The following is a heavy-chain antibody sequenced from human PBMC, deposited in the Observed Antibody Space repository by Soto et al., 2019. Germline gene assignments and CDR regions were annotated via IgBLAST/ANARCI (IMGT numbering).Heavy chain of an antibody. CDR2: IWYDGNNK. CDR1: GFTFSSYG. J-gene: IGHJ4*02. D-gene: IGHD5-12*01. CDR3: ARDLAAWAEATIDY. V-gene: IGHV3-33*01. Sequence: QVQLVESGGGVVQPGRSLRLSCAASGFTFSSYGMHWVRQAPGKGLEWVAVIWYDGNNKYYADSVKGRFTISRDNSKNTLYLQMNSLRAEDTAVYYCARDLAAWAEATIDYWGQGTLVTVSS.